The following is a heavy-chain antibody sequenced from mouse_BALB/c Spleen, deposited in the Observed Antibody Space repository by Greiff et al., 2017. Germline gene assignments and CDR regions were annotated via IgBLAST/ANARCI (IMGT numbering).Heavy chain of an antibody. Sequence: EVQLQQSGAELVKPGASVKLSCTASGFNIKDTYMHWVKQRPEQGLEWIGRIDPANGNTKYDPKFQGKATITADTSSNTAYLQLSSLTSEDTAVYYCATEGNYVGWFAYWGQGTLVTVSA. V-gene: IGHV14-3*02. CDR1: GFNIKDTY. J-gene: IGHJ3*01. CDR2: IDPANGNT. D-gene: IGHD2-1*01. CDR3: ATEGNYVGWFAY.